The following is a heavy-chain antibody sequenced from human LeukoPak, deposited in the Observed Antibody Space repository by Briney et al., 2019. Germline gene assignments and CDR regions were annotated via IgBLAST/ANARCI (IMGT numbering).Heavy chain of an antibody. Sequence: PSQTLSLTCAVSGGSISSGGYSWSWIRQPPGKGLEWIGYIYHSGSTYYNPSLKSRVTISVDRSKNQFSLKLSSVTAADTAVYYCASLRSGWRDYWGQGTLVTVSS. CDR3: ASLRSGWRDY. D-gene: IGHD6-19*01. CDR2: IYHSGST. V-gene: IGHV4-30-2*01. J-gene: IGHJ4*02. CDR1: GGSISSGGYS.